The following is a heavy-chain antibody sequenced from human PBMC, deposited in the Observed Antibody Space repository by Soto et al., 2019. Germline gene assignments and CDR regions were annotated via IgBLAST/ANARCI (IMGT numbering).Heavy chain of an antibody. J-gene: IGHJ6*02. Sequence: QVQLVHSGAEVKKPGSSVKVSCKASGGTFSSYTISWVRQAPGQGLEWMGRIIPILGIANYAQKFQGRVTITANKYTSXAYTELSSLRSEDTAVYYCATWGSSGYLNYYGMDVWGQGTPVTVSS. CDR3: ATWGSSGYLNYYGMDV. V-gene: IGHV1-69*02. CDR2: IIPILGIA. CDR1: GGTFSSYT. D-gene: IGHD3-22*01.